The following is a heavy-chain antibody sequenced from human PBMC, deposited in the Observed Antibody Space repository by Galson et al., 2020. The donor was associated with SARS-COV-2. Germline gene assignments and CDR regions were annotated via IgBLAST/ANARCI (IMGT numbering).Heavy chain of an antibody. CDR2: IYTSGST. CDR1: GGSISSGSYY. Sequence: SETLSLTCTVSGGSISSGSYYWSWIRQPAGKGLEWIGRIYTSGSTNYNPSLKSRVTISVDTSKNQFSLKLSSVTAADTAVYYCARGTFIAAAGNYYYGMAVWGQGTTVTVSS. CDR3: ARGTFIAAAGNYYYGMAV. V-gene: IGHV4-61*02. J-gene: IGHJ6*02. D-gene: IGHD6-13*01.